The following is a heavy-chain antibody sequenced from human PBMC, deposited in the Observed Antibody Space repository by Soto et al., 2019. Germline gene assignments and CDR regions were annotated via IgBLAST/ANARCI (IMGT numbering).Heavy chain of an antibody. D-gene: IGHD3-10*01. CDR2: ISSSGSTA. Sequence: GGSLRLSCAASGFTFNRYSMNWVRQAPGKGLEWISYISSSGSTAYYASSVEGRFTISRDNANNSVYLQMDSLRAEDTALYYCTRAAWFPYLSFYWGQGALVTVSS. CDR3: TRAAWFPYLSFY. V-gene: IGHV3-48*04. CDR1: GFTFNRYS. J-gene: IGHJ4*02.